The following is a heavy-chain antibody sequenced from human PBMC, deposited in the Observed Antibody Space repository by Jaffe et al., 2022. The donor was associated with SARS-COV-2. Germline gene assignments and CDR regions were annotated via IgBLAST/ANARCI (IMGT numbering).Heavy chain of an antibody. CDR1: GDSFGAYY. CDR3: ARGHIISPYYYGGGSEYYMDV. V-gene: IGHV4-34*02. Sequence: QVQLKQWGAGLLKPSETLSLTCAVYGDSFGAYYWTWIRRPPGKGLEWIGEINYSESSYYNPSLKSRVTISKDRPKNQFSLKLSSVTAADTAVYYCARGHIISPYYYGGGSEYYMDVWGEGTTVTVSS. D-gene: IGHD3-10*01. J-gene: IGHJ6*03. CDR2: INYSESS.